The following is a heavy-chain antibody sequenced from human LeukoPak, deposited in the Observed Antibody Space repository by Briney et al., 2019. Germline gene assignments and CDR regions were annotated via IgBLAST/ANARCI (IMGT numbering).Heavy chain of an antibody. CDR2: ISSNGGST. J-gene: IGHJ4*02. V-gene: IGHV3-64*01. Sequence: PGGSLRLSCAASGFTFSSYAKHWVRQAPGKGLEYVSAISSNGGSTYYANSVKGRFTISRDNSKNTLYLQMGSLRAEDMAVYYCARGSYDFWSGPAWSVNDYWGQGTLVTVSS. CDR1: GFTFSSYA. CDR3: ARGSYDFWSGPAWSVNDY. D-gene: IGHD3-3*01.